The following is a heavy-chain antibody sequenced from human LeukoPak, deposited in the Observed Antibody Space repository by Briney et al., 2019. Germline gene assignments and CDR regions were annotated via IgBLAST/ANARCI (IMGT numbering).Heavy chain of an antibody. J-gene: IGHJ4*02. CDR3: ARRSYGGKDFDY. Sequence: GESLKISCKGSGYSFTSYWIAWVRQMPGKGLEWMGITYPDDSDTRYSPSFQGQVTISADKSISTGYLQWKSLKASDTAMYYCARRSYGGKDFDYWGQGALVTVSS. D-gene: IGHD4-23*01. CDR2: TYPDDSDT. V-gene: IGHV5-51*01. CDR1: GYSFTSYW.